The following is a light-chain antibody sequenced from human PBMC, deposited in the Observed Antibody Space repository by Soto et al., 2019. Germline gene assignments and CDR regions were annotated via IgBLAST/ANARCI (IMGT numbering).Light chain of an antibody. V-gene: IGLV1-40*01. CDR3: QSYDSIRSAL. CDR1: SSNIGAGYD. J-gene: IGLJ3*02. CDR2: GNS. Sequence: QSVLTQPPSVSGAPGQRVTISCTGSSSNIGAGYDVHWYQQLPGTAPKLLIYGNSNRPSGVPDRFSGSKSGTSASLAITGLQAEDGADYYCQSYDSIRSALFGGGTKLTVL.